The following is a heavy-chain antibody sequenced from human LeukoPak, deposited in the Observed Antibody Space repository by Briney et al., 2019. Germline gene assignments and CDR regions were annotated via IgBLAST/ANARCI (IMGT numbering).Heavy chain of an antibody. CDR1: GFTFSDYY. CDR2: ISSSGSTI. J-gene: IGHJ6*02. D-gene: IGHD4-17*01. CDR3: ARDHGDYFYYYYGMDV. Sequence: GGSLRLSCAASGFTFSDYYMSWIRQAPGKGLKWVSYISSSGSTIYYADSVKGRFTISRDNAKNPLYLQMNSLRAEDTAVYYCARDHGDYFYYYYGMDVWGQGTTVTVSS. V-gene: IGHV3-11*01.